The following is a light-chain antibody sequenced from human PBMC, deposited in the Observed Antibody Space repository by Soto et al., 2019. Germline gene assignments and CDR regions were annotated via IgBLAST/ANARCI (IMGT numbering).Light chain of an antibody. CDR2: ETN. Sequence: QSALTQPASVSGYRGQSITISCTGTSSDAGNYNLVSWYQHHPGKAPKLMIYETNKRPSGVSNRFSGSTSGTTASLTTSGLQADDDDDYYCCLPAGGSTSYVFGIGTKLTVL. V-gene: IGLV2-23*01. CDR1: SSDAGNYNL. J-gene: IGLJ1*01. CDR3: CLPAGGSTSYV.